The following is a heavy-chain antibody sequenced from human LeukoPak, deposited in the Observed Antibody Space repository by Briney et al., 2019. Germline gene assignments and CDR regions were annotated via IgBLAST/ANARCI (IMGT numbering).Heavy chain of an antibody. V-gene: IGHV1-69*13. CDR3: ARWGCGGDCDAFDI. CDR2: IIPIFGTA. J-gene: IGHJ3*02. Sequence: SVEVSCKASGGTFSSYAISWVRQAPGQGLEWMGGIIPIFGTANYAQKFQGRVTITADESTSTAYMELSSLRSEDTAVYYCARWGCGGDCDAFDIWGQGTMVTVSS. CDR1: GGTFSSYA. D-gene: IGHD2-21*02.